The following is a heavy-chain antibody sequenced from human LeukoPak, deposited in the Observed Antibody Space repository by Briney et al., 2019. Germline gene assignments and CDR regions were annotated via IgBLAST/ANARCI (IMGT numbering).Heavy chain of an antibody. V-gene: IGHV1-18*01. CDR2: ISPYNDNT. CDR1: GYTFISYG. J-gene: IGHJ4*02. D-gene: IGHD2-15*01. Sequence: ASVKVSCKASGYTFISYGFSWARQAPGQGLEWMGWISPYNDNTNYAQNLQGRVTMTTDTSTRTTYMELRSLRSDDTAVYYCARDRGSCSGGSCYFDYWGQGTLVTVSS. CDR3: ARDRGSCSGGSCYFDY.